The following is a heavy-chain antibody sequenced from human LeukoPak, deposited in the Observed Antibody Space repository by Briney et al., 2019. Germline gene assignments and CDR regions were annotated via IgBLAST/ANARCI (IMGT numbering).Heavy chain of an antibody. J-gene: IGHJ4*02. CDR3: ARDRSDY. CDR1: GFTFKNCA. Sequence: GGSLRLSCVASGFTFKNCAMSWVRQAPGKGLEWVSGINYSGGHKYYADSVKGRFTISRDSSKNSLYLQMNSLRAEDTAVYYCARDRSDYWGQGTLVTVSS. V-gene: IGHV3-23*01. CDR2: INYSGGHK.